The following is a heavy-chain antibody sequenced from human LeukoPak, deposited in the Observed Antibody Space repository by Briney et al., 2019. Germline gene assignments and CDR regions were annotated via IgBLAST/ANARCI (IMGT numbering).Heavy chain of an antibody. CDR2: IKEDGSVK. V-gene: IGHV3-7*01. D-gene: IGHD3-10*01. J-gene: IGHJ4*02. CDR3: ARDRYGSVLMDY. Sequence: PGGSLRLSCAASGFTFSSYTMNWVRQAPGKGLEWVANIKEDGSVKYYVDSVKGRFTISRDNAENSLYLQMNSLRAEDTAVYYCARDRYGSVLMDYWGQGTLVTVSS. CDR1: GFTFSSYT.